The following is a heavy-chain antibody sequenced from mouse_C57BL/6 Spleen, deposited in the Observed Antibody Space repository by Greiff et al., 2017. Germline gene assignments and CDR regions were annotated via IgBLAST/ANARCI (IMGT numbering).Heavy chain of an antibody. CDR1: GFTFSSYT. Sequence: EVQGVESGGGLVKPGGSLKLSCAASGFTFSSYTMSWVRQTPEKRLEWVATISGGGGNTYYPDSVKGRFTISRDNAKNTLYLQMSSLRSEDTALYYCARRGYSYYYSMDYWGQGTSVTVSS. CDR3: ARRGYSYYYSMDY. CDR2: ISGGGGNT. V-gene: IGHV5-9*01. J-gene: IGHJ4*01. D-gene: IGHD2-12*01.